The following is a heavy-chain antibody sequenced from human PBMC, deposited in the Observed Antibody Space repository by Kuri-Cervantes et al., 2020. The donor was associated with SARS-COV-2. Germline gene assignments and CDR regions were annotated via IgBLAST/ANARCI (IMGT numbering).Heavy chain of an antibody. CDR2: IYSSGST. V-gene: IGHV4-30-4*01. D-gene: IGHD3-22*01. J-gene: IGHJ5*02. Sequence: LRLSCTVSGGSISSGDYFWSWIRQPPGKGLEWIGYIYSSGSTYYNPSLKSRVTMSVDRSKNQFSLKPTSVTAADTAVYYCANYYYDKRGYYYGWFDPWGQGTLVTVSS. CDR1: GGSISSGDYF. CDR3: ANYYYDKRGYYYGWFDP.